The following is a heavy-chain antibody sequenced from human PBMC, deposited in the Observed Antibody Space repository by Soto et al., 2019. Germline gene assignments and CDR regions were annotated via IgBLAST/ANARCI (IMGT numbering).Heavy chain of an antibody. J-gene: IGHJ6*02. CDR1: GGSFSGYY. Sequence: QVQLQQWGAGLLKPSETLSLTCAVYGGSFSGYYWSWIRQPPGKGLEWIGEINHSGSTNYNPSLRSRFTISVDTSKNQFSLKLSSVAAADTAVYYCARGRGYNWNYGYYYYGMDVWGQGTTVTVSS. CDR2: INHSGST. D-gene: IGHD1-7*01. CDR3: ARGRGYNWNYGYYYYGMDV. V-gene: IGHV4-34*01.